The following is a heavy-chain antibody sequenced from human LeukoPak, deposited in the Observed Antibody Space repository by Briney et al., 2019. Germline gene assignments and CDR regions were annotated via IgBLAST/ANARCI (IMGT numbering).Heavy chain of an antibody. CDR2: IYYSGST. CDR3: ARVPPLIAVVGGYFDY. Sequence: SETLSLTCTVSGGSISSYYWSWIRQPAGKGLEWIGYIYYSGSTYYNPSLKSRVTISVDTSKNQFSLKLSSVTAADTAVYYCARVPPLIAVVGGYFDYWGQGTLVTVSS. V-gene: IGHV4-59*06. D-gene: IGHD6-19*01. J-gene: IGHJ4*02. CDR1: GGSISSYY.